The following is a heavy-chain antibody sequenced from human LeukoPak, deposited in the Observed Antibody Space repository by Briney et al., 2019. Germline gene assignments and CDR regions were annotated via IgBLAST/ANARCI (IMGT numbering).Heavy chain of an antibody. CDR2: INPKTGVT. V-gene: IGHV1-2*02. Sequence: GASVKVSCKASGYTFTGYYLHWVRQAPGQGLEWMGWINPKTGVTKYAQSFQGNVTMTRDTSINTAYLGLSRLRFDDTAVYYCARILNSWFDPWGQGTLITVSS. J-gene: IGHJ5*02. CDR1: GYTFTGYY. CDR3: ARILNSWFDP.